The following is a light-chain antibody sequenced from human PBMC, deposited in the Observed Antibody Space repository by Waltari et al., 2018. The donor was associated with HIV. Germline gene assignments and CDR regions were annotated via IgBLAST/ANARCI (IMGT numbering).Light chain of an antibody. Sequence: DIQMTQSPSTLSASVGDRVTITCRASQSINSYLNWYQQKPRKAPKLLIYGATSLQSGVPSRFSGSGSGTDFTLTISSLQPEDFATYYCQQNYSIPLTFGEGTKVEIK. CDR1: QSINSY. J-gene: IGKJ4*01. V-gene: IGKV1-39*01. CDR3: QQNYSIPLT. CDR2: GAT.